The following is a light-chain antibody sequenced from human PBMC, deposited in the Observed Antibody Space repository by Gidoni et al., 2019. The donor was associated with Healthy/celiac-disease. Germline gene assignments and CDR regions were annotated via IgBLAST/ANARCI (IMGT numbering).Light chain of an antibody. CDR1: QSVLYTPNNKNY. CDR2: WAS. V-gene: IGKV4-1*01. J-gene: IGKJ2*01. CDR3: QQYYSTPPS. Sequence: DILMTQSPVSLAVSLGERATINCKSSQSVLYTPNNKNYLAWYPQKPGQPPELLISWASTRASGVPDRFSGSGSGTDFTLTISSLQAEDVAVYYCQQYYSTPPSFXXXTKLEIK.